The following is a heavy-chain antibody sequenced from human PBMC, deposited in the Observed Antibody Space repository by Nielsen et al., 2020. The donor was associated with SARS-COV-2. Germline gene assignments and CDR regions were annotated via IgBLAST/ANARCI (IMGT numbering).Heavy chain of an antibody. CDR1: GDSVSSNSAA. CDR3: ARAIWSDLGYYYGVDV. J-gene: IGHJ6*02. CDR2: TYYRSKWYN. V-gene: IGHV6-1*01. D-gene: IGHD3-3*01. Sequence: QTLSLTCAISGDSVSSNSAAWNWIRQSPSRGLEWLGRTYYRSKWYNDHAVSVKSRITINPDTSKNQFSLQLNSVTPEDTAVYYCARAIWSDLGYYYGVDVWGQGTTVTVSS.